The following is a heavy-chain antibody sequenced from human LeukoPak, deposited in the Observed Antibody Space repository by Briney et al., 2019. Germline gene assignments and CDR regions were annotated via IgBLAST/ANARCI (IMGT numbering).Heavy chain of an antibody. J-gene: IGHJ4*02. Sequence: PGRSLRLSCAASGFTFRSYAMHWVRQAPGEGLEWVAIISYDGSNKYYADSVKGRFTISRDNSKNTLYLQMNSLRAEDTAVYYCAREDYGRYYFDYWGQGTLVTVSS. CDR1: GFTFRSYA. CDR3: AREDYGRYYFDY. D-gene: IGHD4-17*01. CDR2: ISYDGSNK. V-gene: IGHV3-30-3*01.